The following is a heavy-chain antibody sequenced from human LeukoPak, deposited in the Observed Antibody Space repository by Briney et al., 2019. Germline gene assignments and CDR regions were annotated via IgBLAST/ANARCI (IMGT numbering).Heavy chain of an antibody. Sequence: GGSLRLSCAASGFTVSSNYMSWVRQAPGKGLEWVSVIYSGGSTYYADSVKGRFTISRDNSKNTLYLQMNSLRAEDTAVYYCARGRYSSSWVDYWGQGTLVTVSS. D-gene: IGHD6-13*01. CDR3: ARGRYSSSWVDY. CDR2: IYSGGST. V-gene: IGHV3-53*05. CDR1: GFTVSSNY. J-gene: IGHJ4*02.